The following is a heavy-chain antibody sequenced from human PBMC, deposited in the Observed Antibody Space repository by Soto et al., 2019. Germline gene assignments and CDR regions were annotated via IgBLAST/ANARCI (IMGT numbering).Heavy chain of an antibody. CDR1: GGSFSGYY. V-gene: IGHV4-34*01. Sequence: SETLSLTCAVYGGSFSGYYWSWIRQPPGKGLEWIGEINHSGSTNYNPSLKSRVTISVDTSKNQFSLKLSSVTAADTAVYYCARLIVGAPFFDYWGQGTLVTVSS. CDR2: INHSGST. D-gene: IGHD1-26*01. J-gene: IGHJ4*02. CDR3: ARLIVGAPFFDY.